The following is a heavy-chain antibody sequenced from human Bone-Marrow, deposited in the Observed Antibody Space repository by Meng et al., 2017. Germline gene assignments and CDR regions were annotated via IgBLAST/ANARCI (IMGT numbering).Heavy chain of an antibody. V-gene: IGHV4-30-2*01. CDR2: IYHSGTT. CDR3: ARVLGSGSYPDY. J-gene: IGHJ4*02. Sequence: QLQLPESGSGLVKPSQTRSLTCAVSGGSFSSGGYSWSWIRQPPGKGLEWIGYIYHSGTTYYNPSLKSRVTISVDRSKNQFSLKLTSVTAADTAVYYCARVLGSGSYPDYWGQGTLVTVSS. D-gene: IGHD1-26*01. CDR1: GGSFSSGGYS.